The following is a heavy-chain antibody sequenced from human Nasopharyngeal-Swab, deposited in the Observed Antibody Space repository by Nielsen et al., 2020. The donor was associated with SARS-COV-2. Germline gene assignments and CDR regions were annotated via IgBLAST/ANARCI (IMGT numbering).Heavy chain of an antibody. CDR2: IGDKDHNYAT. Sequence: GGSLKISWAASGFIFRAPPMHWVRPAPGKGLEWLGRIGDKDHNYATTYGASVKGRFTISRDDSKNTAFLQMDSLKTEDTALYYCTTDFYFDYWGQGTLVTVSS. V-gene: IGHV3-73*01. CDR1: GFIFRAPP. CDR3: TTDFYFDY. J-gene: IGHJ4*02.